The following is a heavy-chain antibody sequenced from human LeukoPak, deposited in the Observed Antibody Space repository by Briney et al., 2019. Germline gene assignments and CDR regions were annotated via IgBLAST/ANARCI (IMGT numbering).Heavy chain of an antibody. Sequence: SETLSLTCTVSGGSISSYYWSWIRQPPGKGLEWIGYIYYSGSTNYNPFLKSRVTISVDTSKNQFSLKLSSVTAADTAVYYCARSHYGDLDYWGQGTLVTVSS. J-gene: IGHJ4*02. CDR3: ARSHYGDLDY. D-gene: IGHD4-17*01. V-gene: IGHV4-59*08. CDR1: GGSISSYY. CDR2: IYYSGST.